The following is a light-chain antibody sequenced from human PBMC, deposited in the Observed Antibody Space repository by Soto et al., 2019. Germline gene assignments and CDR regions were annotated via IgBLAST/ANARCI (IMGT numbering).Light chain of an antibody. CDR1: QSVFSNSKNKNY. CDR3: QQYFNTPHT. Sequence: DIVMTQSPDSLAVSLGERATINCKSSQSVFSNSKNKNYFAWYQQKPGQPPKLLIYWASTRDSGVPDRFSGSGSGTDFTLTISSLQAEDVAVYYCQQYFNTPHTFGQGTKLAIK. V-gene: IGKV4-1*01. CDR2: WAS. J-gene: IGKJ2*01.